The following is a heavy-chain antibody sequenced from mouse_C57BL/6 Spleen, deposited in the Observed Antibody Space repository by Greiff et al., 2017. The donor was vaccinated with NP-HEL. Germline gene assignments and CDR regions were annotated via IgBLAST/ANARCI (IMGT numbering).Heavy chain of an antibody. J-gene: IGHJ2*01. D-gene: IGHD2-2*01. CDR3: GRKSVWLRNFDY. Sequence: EVQLQQSGPELVKPGASVKISCKASGYTFTDYYMNWVKQSHGKSLEWIGDINPNNGGTSYNQKFKGKATLTVDKSSSTAYMELRSLTSEDSAVYYGGRKSVWLRNFDYWGQGTTLTVSS. CDR2: INPNNGGT. CDR1: GYTFTDYY. V-gene: IGHV1-26*01.